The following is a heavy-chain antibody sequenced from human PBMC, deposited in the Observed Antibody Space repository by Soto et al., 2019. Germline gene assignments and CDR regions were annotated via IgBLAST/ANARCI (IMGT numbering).Heavy chain of an antibody. V-gene: IGHV4-61*08. D-gene: IGHD5-18*01. CDR1: GDSVSSGDYY. J-gene: IGHJ4*02. CDR3: ARAITGYSYGFYY. CDR2: IYYSGST. Sequence: SETLSLTCTVSGDSVSSGDYYWSWIRQPPGKGLEWIGYIYYSGSTTYHPSLKSRVTISLDKSKNQFSLKLSSVTAEDTAVYYCARAITGYSYGFYYWGQGTLVTVSS.